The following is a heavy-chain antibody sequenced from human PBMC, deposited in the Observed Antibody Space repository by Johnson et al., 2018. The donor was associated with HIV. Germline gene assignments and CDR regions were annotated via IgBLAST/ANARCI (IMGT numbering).Heavy chain of an antibody. Sequence: VQLVESGGGLVKPGGSLRLSCAASGFTFSSYAMSWVRQAPGKGLAWVSAISGSGGSTDYADSVKGRFTLSRANSKNTLYLQMNSLRAEDTAVYYCAKGRLVGATTYDAFDIWGQGTMVTVSS. CDR2: ISGSGGST. V-gene: IGHV3-23*04. CDR3: AKGRLVGATTYDAFDI. D-gene: IGHD1-26*01. CDR1: GFTFSSYA. J-gene: IGHJ3*02.